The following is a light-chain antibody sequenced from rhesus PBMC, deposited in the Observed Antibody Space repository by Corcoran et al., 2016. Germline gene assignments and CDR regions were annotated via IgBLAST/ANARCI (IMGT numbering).Light chain of an antibody. Sequence: QVILTQSPATLSLSPGERATLSCRASQRVSSYLAWYQQKPGQAPRLLIYGASSRATGLPDRFSGSGSGTDFTLPISSLGPEDVGVYHCYQHSSGYSFGQGTKVEIK. CDR2: GAS. V-gene: IGKV3-10*01. CDR1: QRVSSY. J-gene: IGKJ2*01. CDR3: YQHSSGYS.